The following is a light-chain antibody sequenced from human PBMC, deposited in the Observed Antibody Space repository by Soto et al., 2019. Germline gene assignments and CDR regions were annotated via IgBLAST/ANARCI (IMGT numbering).Light chain of an antibody. CDR2: DVS. CDR1: SSDVGGYNY. CDR3: SSYTGSSTLV. Sequence: QSALTQPASVSGSPGQSITMSCTGTSSDVGGYNYVSWYQQHPGKAPKLMIHDVSNRPSGVSDRFSGSKSGNTASLTISGLQAEDEADYYCSSYTGSSTLVFGGGTQLTVL. J-gene: IGLJ3*02. V-gene: IGLV2-14*01.